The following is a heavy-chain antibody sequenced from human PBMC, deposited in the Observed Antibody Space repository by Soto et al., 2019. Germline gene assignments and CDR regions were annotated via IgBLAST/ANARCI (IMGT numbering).Heavy chain of an antibody. Sequence: QVQLVQSGAELKKPGASVKISCETSGYRFSTSGIHWLRQAPGQSLEWMGWINAADGDTKYSQKFPGRVTLSRDTSASTAYMELSSLTSEDTSIYYCARDSQRVQIPSTGWFDPWGQGTVVTVSS. CDR3: ARDSQRVQIPSTGWFDP. CDR1: GYRFSTSG. V-gene: IGHV1-3*01. D-gene: IGHD2-2*01. CDR2: INAADGDT. J-gene: IGHJ5*02.